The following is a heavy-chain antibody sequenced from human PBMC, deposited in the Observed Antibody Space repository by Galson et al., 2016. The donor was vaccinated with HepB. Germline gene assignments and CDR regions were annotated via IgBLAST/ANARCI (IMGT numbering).Heavy chain of an antibody. CDR1: GFSFSHYW. CDR3: TRVSGTDEGIDY. J-gene: IGHJ4*02. V-gene: IGHV3-7*03. D-gene: IGHD2-8*02. CDR2: TNQDESRK. Sequence: SLSLSCAASGFSFSHYWMSWVRQPPGKGLEWVANTNQDESRKHYGASVKGRFTISSDNAKNPLYLEMNSLRVEDTAVYYCTRVSGTDEGIDYWGQGTLVTVSS.